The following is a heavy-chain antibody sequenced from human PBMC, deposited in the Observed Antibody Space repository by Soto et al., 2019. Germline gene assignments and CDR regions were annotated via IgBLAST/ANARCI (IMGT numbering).Heavy chain of an antibody. CDR2: IYHSGST. D-gene: IGHD5-12*01. CDR3: ARIHGPSCNYDLDC. V-gene: IGHV4-30-2*01. Sequence: SETLSLTCAVSGGSISSGGYSWSWIRQPPGKGLEWIGYIYHSGSTYYNPSLKSRVTISVDRSKNQFSLKLSSVTAADTATYYCARIHGPSCNYDLDCLVQGTLVTGTS. J-gene: IGHJ4*02. CDR1: GGSISSGGYS.